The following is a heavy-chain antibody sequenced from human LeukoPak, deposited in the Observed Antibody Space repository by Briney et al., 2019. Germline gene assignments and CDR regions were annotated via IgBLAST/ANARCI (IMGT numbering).Heavy chain of an antibody. CDR2: IYSGGST. Sequence: WGSLRLSCAASGFTVSSNYMSWVRQVPGKGLEWVSVIYSGGSTYYADSVKGRFTISRDNSKNTLYLQMNSLRAEDTAVYYCAELGITMIGGVWGKGTTVTISS. CDR3: AELGITMIGGV. D-gene: IGHD3-10*02. J-gene: IGHJ6*04. CDR1: GFTVSSNY. V-gene: IGHV3-53*01.